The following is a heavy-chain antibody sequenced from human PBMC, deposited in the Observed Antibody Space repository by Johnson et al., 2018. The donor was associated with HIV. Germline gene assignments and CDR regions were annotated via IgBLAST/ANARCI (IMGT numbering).Heavy chain of an antibody. V-gene: IGHV3-66*01. CDR2: IYSGGST. J-gene: IGHJ3*02. D-gene: IGHD6-13*01. CDR3: ASKAAGTRHAFDS. CDR1: GFTVRSNY. Sequence: VQLVESGGGLVQPGGSLRLSCAASGFTVRSNYMSWVRQAPGKGLEWVSLIYSGGSTYYADSVKGRFTISRDNSKNTLYMQMNSLRPEDTAGYYCASKAAGTRHAFDSWGQGTMVTVSS.